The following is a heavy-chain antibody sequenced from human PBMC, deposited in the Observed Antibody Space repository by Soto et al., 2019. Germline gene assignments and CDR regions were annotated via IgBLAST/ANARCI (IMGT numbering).Heavy chain of an antibody. CDR3: ARDYPTVIWFGESQQDY. Sequence: ASVKVSCKVSGYTLTELSMHWVRQAPGKGLEWMGGFDPEDGETIYAQKFQGRVTMTEDTSTDTAYMELRSLRSDDTAVYYCARDYPTVIWFGESQQDYWGQGTLVTVSS. CDR2: FDPEDGET. J-gene: IGHJ4*02. V-gene: IGHV1-24*01. CDR1: GYTLTELS. D-gene: IGHD3-10*01.